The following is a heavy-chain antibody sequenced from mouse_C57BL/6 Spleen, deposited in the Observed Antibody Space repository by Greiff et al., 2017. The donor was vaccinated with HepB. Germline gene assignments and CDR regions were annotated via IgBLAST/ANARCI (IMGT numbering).Heavy chain of an antibody. Sequence: EVKVVESGGGLVKPGGSLKLSCAASGFTFSDYGMHWVRQAPEKGLEWVAYISSGSSTIYYADTVKGRFTISRDNAKNTLFLQMTSLRSEDTAMYYCARDYYGTLDYWGQGTTLTVSS. V-gene: IGHV5-17*01. D-gene: IGHD1-1*01. J-gene: IGHJ2*01. CDR1: GFTFSDYG. CDR2: ISSGSSTI. CDR3: ARDYYGTLDY.